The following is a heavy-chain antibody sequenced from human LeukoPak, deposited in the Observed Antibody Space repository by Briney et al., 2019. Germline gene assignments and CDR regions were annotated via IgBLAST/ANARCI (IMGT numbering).Heavy chain of an antibody. J-gene: IGHJ4*02. CDR2: VSYDGNYQ. V-gene: IGHV3-30*04. D-gene: IGHD6-13*01. CDR3: ARDRDLSSWYFGY. CDR1: GFTFNNYA. Sequence: GGSPRLSCAASGFTFNNYAMHWVRQAPGKGLERVAVVSYDGNYQNYADSEKGRFTISRDNSKNTVSLQMTSLRAEDTAVYYCARDRDLSSWYFGYWGQGTLVTVSS.